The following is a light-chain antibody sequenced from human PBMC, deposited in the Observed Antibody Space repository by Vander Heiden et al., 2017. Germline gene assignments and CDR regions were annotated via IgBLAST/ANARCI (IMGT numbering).Light chain of an antibody. CDR2: DAS. V-gene: IGKV3-11*01. CDR1: QSVSSD. J-gene: IGKJ4*01. Sequence: EIVLPQSPATLSLSPGERATLSCRASQSVSSDLAWYQQKPGQAPRLLIYDASNRATGIPARFSGSGSGTDFTLTISSLEPEDFAVYYCQQRSNWPPTFGGGTKVEIK. CDR3: QQRSNWPPT.